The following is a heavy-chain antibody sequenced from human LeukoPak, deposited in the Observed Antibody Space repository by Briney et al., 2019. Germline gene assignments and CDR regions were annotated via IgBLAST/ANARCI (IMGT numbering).Heavy chain of an antibody. V-gene: IGHV5-10-1*01. D-gene: IGHD3-3*01. J-gene: IGHJ4*02. CDR1: GYSFTSYW. CDR3: AIGGGGSRY. CDR2: IDPSDSYT. Sequence: GESLKISCKGSGYSFTSYWISWVRQMPGKGLEWMGRIDPSDSYTNYSPSFQGHVTISADKSIRTAYLQWSSLKASNTAMYYCAIGGGGSRYWGQGTLVTVSS.